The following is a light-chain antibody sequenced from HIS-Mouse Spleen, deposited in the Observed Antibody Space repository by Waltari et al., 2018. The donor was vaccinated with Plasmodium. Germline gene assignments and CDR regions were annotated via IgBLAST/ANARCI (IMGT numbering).Light chain of an antibody. CDR1: QSVSSN. V-gene: IGKV3-15*01. CDR3: QQYNNWSFT. J-gene: IGKJ3*01. Sequence: EIVMTQSPVTLSVSPGERATLSCRASQSVSSNLAWYRQKPGQAPRLLIYGASTRATGSPARFSGSGSGTEFTLTISSLQSEDFAVYCCQQYNNWSFTFGPGTKVGIK. CDR2: GAS.